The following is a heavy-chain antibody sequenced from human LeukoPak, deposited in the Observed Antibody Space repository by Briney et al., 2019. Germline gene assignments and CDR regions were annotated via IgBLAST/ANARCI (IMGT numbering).Heavy chain of an antibody. V-gene: IGHV3-11*06. CDR3: ARDGRGDIVVVPAAPMYSP. J-gene: IGHJ4*02. D-gene: IGHD2-2*01. CDR1: GGSISSGGYY. Sequence: LSLTCTVSGGSISSGGYYWSWIRQAPGKGLEWVSSISSSSIYIHYADSVKGRFTISRDNAKNSLYLQMNSLRAEDTAVYYCARDGRGDIVVVPAAPMYSPGGQGTLVTVSS. CDR2: ISSSSIYI.